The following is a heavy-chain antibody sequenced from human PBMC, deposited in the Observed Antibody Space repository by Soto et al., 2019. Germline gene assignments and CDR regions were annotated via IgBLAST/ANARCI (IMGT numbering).Heavy chain of an antibody. V-gene: IGHV1-2*02. CDR2: INPNSGGT. J-gene: IGHJ4*02. D-gene: IGHD4-17*01. CDR3: AREVLGTVTMLAFDY. CDR1: GYTFTGYY. Sequence: ASVKVSCKASGYTFTGYYMHWVRQAPGQGLEWMGWINPNSGGTNYAQKFQGRVTMTRDTSISTAYMELSRLRSDDTAVYYCAREVLGTVTMLAFDYWGQGTLVTVSS.